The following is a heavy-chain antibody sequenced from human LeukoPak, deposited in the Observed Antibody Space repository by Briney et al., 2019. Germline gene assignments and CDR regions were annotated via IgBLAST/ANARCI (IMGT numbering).Heavy chain of an antibody. V-gene: IGHV4-39*07. J-gene: IGHJ5*02. CDR3: ARGIPYYYDSSGYYPT. D-gene: IGHD3-22*01. CDR1: GGSISSSSYY. Sequence: PSETLSLTCTVSGGSISSSSYYWGWIRQPPGKGLEWIGSIYYSGSTYYNPSLKSRVTISVDTSKNQFSLKLSSVTAADTAVYYCARGIPYYYDSSGYYPTWGQATLVTVSS. CDR2: IYYSGST.